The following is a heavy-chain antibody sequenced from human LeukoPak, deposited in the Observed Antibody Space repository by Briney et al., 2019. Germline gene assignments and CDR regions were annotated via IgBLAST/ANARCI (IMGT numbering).Heavy chain of an antibody. CDR1: GFTFSSYS. V-gene: IGHV3-21*01. CDR3: AREEATGTTNWFDP. Sequence: PGGSLRLSCAASGFTFSSYSMNWVRQAPGKGLEWVSSISSSSSYIYYADSVKGRFTISRDNAKNSLYLQMNSLRAEDTAVYYCAREEATGTTNWFDPCGQGTLVTVSS. CDR2: ISSSSSYI. D-gene: IGHD1-1*01. J-gene: IGHJ5*02.